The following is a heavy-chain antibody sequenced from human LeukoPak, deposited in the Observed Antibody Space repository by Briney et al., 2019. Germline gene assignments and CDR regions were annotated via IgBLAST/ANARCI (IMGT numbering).Heavy chain of an antibody. V-gene: IGHV3-7*03. CDR3: ARGIAAAGSY. D-gene: IGHD6-13*01. CDR1: GFTLSSYW. CDR2: IRQDGSDK. J-gene: IGHJ4*02. Sequence: GGSLRLSCVASGFTLSSYWVTWVRQAPGKELEWVANIRQDGSDKYYMESVEGRFTISRDNAKNSVYLQMNSLRVEDTAVYYCARGIAAAGSYWGQGTLVTVSS.